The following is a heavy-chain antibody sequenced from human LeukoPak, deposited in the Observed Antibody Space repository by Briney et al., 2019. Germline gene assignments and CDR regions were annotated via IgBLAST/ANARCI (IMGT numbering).Heavy chain of an antibody. CDR3: ARGGGGTFDY. D-gene: IGHD4-23*01. J-gene: IGHJ4*02. Sequence: GGSLRLSCAASGFTFSSYGMHWVRQAPGKGLEWVTFIRYDGSNKYYADSVKGRFTISRDNSKNTLYLQMNSLRAEDTAVYYCARGGGGTFDYWGQGTLVTVSS. V-gene: IGHV3-30*02. CDR1: GFTFSSYG. CDR2: IRYDGSNK.